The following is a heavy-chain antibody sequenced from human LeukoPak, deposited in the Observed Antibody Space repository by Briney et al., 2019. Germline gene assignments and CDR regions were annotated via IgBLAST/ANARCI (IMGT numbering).Heavy chain of an antibody. V-gene: IGHV3-23*01. CDR3: AKFYDILTGYFDH. CDR2: ISGGGGGT. J-gene: IGHJ4*02. Sequence: GGSLRLSCAASGFTFTSYAMGWVRQSPGKGLEWVSSISGGGGGTYSAEFVKGRFTISRDNSKNTLYLQMNSLRAEDTAVYYSAKFYDILTGYFDHWGQGTLVTVSS. D-gene: IGHD3-9*01. CDR1: GFTFTSYA.